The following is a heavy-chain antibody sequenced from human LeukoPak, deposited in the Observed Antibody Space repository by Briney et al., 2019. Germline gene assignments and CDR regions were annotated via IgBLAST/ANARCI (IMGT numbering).Heavy chain of an antibody. J-gene: IGHJ4*02. CDR1: GFTFSSYA. Sequence: GGSLRLSCAASGFTFSSYAMSRVRQAPGKGLEWVSAISGSGGSTYYADSVKGRFTISRDNSKNTLYLQMNSLRAEDTAVYYCATVPPYYYDSSGYSHYFDYWGQGTLVTVSS. CDR2: ISGSGGST. V-gene: IGHV3-23*01. D-gene: IGHD3-22*01. CDR3: ATVPPYYYDSSGYSHYFDY.